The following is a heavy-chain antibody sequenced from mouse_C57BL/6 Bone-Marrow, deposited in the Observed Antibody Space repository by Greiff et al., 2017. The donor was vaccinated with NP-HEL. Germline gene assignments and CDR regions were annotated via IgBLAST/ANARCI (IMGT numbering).Heavy chain of an antibody. J-gene: IGHJ4*01. CDR3: ARDLYYYGRSYDAMDY. D-gene: IGHD1-1*01. Sequence: ESGPGLVKPSQSLSLTCSVTGYSITSGYYWNWIRQFPGNKLEWLGYISYDGSNNYNQSLKNRISITRDTSKNQFFLKLNSVTTEDTATYYCARDLYYYGRSYDAMDYWGQGTSVTVSS. CDR1: GYSITSGYY. V-gene: IGHV3-6*01. CDR2: ISYDGSN.